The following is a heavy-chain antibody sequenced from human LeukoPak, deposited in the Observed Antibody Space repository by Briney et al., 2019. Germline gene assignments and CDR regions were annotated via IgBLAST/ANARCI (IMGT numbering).Heavy chain of an antibody. D-gene: IGHD4-17*01. CDR2: IYYSGST. CDR1: GSSINSGSYY. Sequence: SQTLSLTCTVSGSSINSGSYYWSWIRQHPGKGLEWIGYIYYSGSTYYNPSLQSRVIISVDTSKNQFSLKLTSVTAADTAVYYCARALYSMTTVTTEYWFDYWGQGTLVTVSS. CDR3: ARALYSMTTVTTEYWFDY. J-gene: IGHJ4*02. V-gene: IGHV4-30-4*08.